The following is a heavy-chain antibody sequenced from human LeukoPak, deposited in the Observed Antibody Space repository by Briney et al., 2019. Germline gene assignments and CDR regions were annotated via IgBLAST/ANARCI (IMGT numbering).Heavy chain of an antibody. D-gene: IGHD1-1*01. J-gene: IGHJ4*02. Sequence: ASVKVSCTASGYTFTSYAMHWVRRAPGQRLEWMGWINAGNGDTKYSQKFQGRVTIARDTSASTAYMELSSLRSEDTAVYYCARDRGGTGDFDYWGQGSLVTVSS. CDR2: INAGNGDT. V-gene: IGHV1-3*01. CDR3: ARDRGGTGDFDY. CDR1: GYTFTSYA.